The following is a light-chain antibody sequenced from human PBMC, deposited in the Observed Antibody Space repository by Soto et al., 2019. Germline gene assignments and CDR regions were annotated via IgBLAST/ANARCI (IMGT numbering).Light chain of an antibody. Sequence: DFQVTQAPSLMSPSVGDSITITCRAGQNIRTYLNWYQQKPGKPPKLLIYPASTLQTGVPSRFSGSGSETHFTLAISGLQPEDFATYYCQEGYNSPYTFGQGTKIEIK. CDR2: PAS. V-gene: IGKV1-39*01. CDR1: QNIRTY. CDR3: QEGYNSPYT. J-gene: IGKJ2*01.